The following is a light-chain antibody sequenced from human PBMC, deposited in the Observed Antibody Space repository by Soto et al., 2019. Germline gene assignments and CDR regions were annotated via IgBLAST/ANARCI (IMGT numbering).Light chain of an antibody. V-gene: IGKV3-20*01. CDR3: QQSGSSLWM. CDR1: QSVSSSY. J-gene: IGKJ1*01. Sequence: EIVLTQSPGTLSLSPGERATLSCRASQSVSSSYLAWYQQKPGQAPRLLIYGASSRATGIPDRFSGSGSGTDFTLTISRLEPEDFAVYYCQQSGSSLWMFGQGTKVEIK. CDR2: GAS.